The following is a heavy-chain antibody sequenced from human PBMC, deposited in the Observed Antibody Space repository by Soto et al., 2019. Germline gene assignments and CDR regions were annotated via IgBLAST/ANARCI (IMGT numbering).Heavy chain of an antibody. CDR2: VTHSGTA. CDR1: GGSIDSGAFS. CDR3: ARIHWAQSSLDY. Sequence: KTSETLSLTCAVSGGSIDSGAFSLSWIRQPPGKGLEWIGYVTHSGTAYSIPSLNGRLTLSVDSSQTQFSLKLTSVTAADSAFHYCARIHWAQSSLDYWGRGILVTVSS. D-gene: IGHD6-19*01. J-gene: IGHJ4*02. V-gene: IGHV4-30-2*01.